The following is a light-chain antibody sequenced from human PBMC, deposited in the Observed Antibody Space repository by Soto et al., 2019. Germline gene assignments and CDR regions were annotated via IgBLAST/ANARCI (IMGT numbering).Light chain of an antibody. Sequence: EIVLTQYPGTLSLSPGERATLSCRASQSVSSTFLAWYRQKPGQTPRLLIFGGSNRATSITDRFSGSGSGTGFTLTITRLEPEDFAVYYCGQFVSAPPRTFGQGTNVEI. J-gene: IGKJ1*01. V-gene: IGKV3-20*01. CDR2: GGS. CDR1: QSVSSTF. CDR3: GQFVSAPPRT.